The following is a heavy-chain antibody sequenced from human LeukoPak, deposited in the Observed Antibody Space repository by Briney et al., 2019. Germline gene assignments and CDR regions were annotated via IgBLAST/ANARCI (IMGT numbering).Heavy chain of an antibody. J-gene: IGHJ4*03. Sequence: PSETLSLTCTVSGGSISSYYWSWIRQPAGKGLEWIGRIYTSGSTNYNPSLKSRVTMSVDTSKNQFSLKLSSVTAADTAVYYCAREGVDIVVVPAARPSFYYFDYWGQGTTVTVSS. CDR3: AREGVDIVVVPAARPSFYYFDY. CDR1: GGSISSYY. D-gene: IGHD2-2*01. CDR2: IYTSGST. V-gene: IGHV4-4*07.